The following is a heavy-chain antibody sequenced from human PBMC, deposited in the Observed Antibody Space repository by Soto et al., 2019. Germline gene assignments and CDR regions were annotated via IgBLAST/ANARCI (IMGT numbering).Heavy chain of an antibody. Sequence: PSETLSLTCAVYGGSFSGYSWTWIRQPPGTGLEWVGEINHSGSTNYNPSLKSRVTISVDTSKNQFSLKLSSVTAADTAVYYCARYGSGSYYKNYYGMDVWGQGTTVTVSS. D-gene: IGHD3-10*01. CDR3: ARYGSGSYYKNYYGMDV. J-gene: IGHJ6*02. CDR1: GGSFSGYS. V-gene: IGHV4-34*01. CDR2: INHSGST.